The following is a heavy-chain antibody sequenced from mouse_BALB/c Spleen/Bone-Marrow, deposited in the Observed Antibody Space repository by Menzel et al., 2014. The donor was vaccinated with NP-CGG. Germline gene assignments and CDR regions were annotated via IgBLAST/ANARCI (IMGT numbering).Heavy chain of an antibody. CDR3: AFYYYGSSPFAY. Sequence: VQLQQSGAELVKPGASVKLSCTASGFNIKDTYMHWVKQRPEQGLEWIGGIGPANGNTKYDPKFQGKATITADTSSNTAYLQLSSLTSEDTAVYYCAFYYYGSSPFAYWGQGTLVTVSA. D-gene: IGHD1-1*01. CDR2: IGPANGNT. CDR1: GFNIKDTY. J-gene: IGHJ3*01. V-gene: IGHV14-3*02.